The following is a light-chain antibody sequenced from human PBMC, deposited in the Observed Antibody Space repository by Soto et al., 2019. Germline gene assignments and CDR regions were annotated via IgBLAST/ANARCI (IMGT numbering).Light chain of an antibody. Sequence: QSVLTQPTSVSGAPGQRVTISCTGSRSNIGAGYDVHWYQQLPGTAPTLLISGNTNRPSGVPDRFSGSKSGTSASLAITGLQAEDEADYYCQSYDTSLSGSVVFGGGTKVTVL. CDR3: QSYDTSLSGSVV. V-gene: IGLV1-40*01. J-gene: IGLJ2*01. CDR1: RSNIGAGYD. CDR2: GNT.